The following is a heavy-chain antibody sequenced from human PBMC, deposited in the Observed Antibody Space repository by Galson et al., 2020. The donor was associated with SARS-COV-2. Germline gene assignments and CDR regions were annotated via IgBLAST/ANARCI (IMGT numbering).Heavy chain of an antibody. J-gene: IGHJ3*01. CDR2: ISSDGSNK. D-gene: IGHD3-10*01. CDR1: RFTFSDYA. CDR3: AKDRVYLGSGSGGGAYDL. V-gene: IGHV3-30-3*01. Sequence: GESLKISCTASRFTFSDYAMHWVRQAPGKGLEWVAVISSDGSNKYYADSVKGRFSISRDNSKNTLYLQMSRLRAVDTAVYSCAKDRVYLGSGSGGGAYDLWGEGTMVTVSS.